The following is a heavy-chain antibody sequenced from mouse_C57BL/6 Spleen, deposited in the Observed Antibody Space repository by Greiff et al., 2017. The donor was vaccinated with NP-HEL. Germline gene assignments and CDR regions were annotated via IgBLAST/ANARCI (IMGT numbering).Heavy chain of an antibody. CDR3: TRDEGYGFAY. Sequence: EVKLVESGEGLVKPGGSLKLSCAASGFTFSSYAMSWVRQTPEKRLEWVAYISSGGDYIYYADTVKGRFTSSRDNARNTLYLQMSSLKSEDTAMYYCTRDEGYGFAYWGQGTLVTVSA. J-gene: IGHJ3*01. V-gene: IGHV5-9-1*02. CDR1: GFTFSSYA. D-gene: IGHD2-10*02. CDR2: ISSGGDYI.